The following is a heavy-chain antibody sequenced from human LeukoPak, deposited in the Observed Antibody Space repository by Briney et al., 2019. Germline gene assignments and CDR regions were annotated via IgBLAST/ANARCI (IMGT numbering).Heavy chain of an antibody. CDR2: IYYSGST. V-gene: IGHV4-59*01. D-gene: IGHD1-26*01. CDR3: ARGIRVGPSASYYYMDV. CDR1: GGSISSYC. Sequence: SETLSLTCTVSGGSISSYCWSWIRQPPGKGLEWIGYIYYSGSTNYNPSLKSRVTISVDTSKNQFSLKLSSVTAADTAVYYCARGIRVGPSASYYYMDVWGKGTTVTVSS. J-gene: IGHJ6*03.